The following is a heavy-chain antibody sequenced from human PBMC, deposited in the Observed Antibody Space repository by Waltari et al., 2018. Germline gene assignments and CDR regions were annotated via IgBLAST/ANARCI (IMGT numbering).Heavy chain of an antibody. CDR2: ISSSSSYI. D-gene: IGHD2-21*01. J-gene: IGHJ4*02. CDR3: ARSYCGGDCYFDY. V-gene: IGHV3-21*01. CDR1: GFTFSSYS. Sequence: EVQLVESGGGLVKPGGSLRLSCAASGFTFSSYSLNWVRTAPGKGLEWVSSISSSSSYIYYADSVKGRFTISRDNAKNSLYLQMNSLRAEDTAVYYCARSYCGGDCYFDYWGQGTLVTVSS.